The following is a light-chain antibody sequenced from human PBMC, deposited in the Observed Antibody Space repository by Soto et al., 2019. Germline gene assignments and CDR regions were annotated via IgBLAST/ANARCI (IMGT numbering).Light chain of an antibody. CDR1: SSDIGGYIY. CDR2: DVS. J-gene: IGLJ1*01. V-gene: IGLV2-14*01. CDR3: SSYTSSSTLV. Sequence: QSVLTQPASVSGSPGQSITISCTGTSSDIGGYIYVSWYQQHPGKAPKLMIYDVSNRPSGISNRFSGSKSGNTASLTISGLQAEDEADYYCSSYTSSSTLVFGSGTKVNVL.